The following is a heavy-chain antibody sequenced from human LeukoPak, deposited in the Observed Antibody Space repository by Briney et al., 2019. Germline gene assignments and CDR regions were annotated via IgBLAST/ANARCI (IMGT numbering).Heavy chain of an antibody. CDR1: GGSFSGYY. J-gene: IGHJ6*03. CDR3: ARLGNYGDYFPSDYYYYYMDV. Sequence: PSETLSLTCAVYGGSFSGYYWSWIRQPPGKGLEWIGEINHSGSTNYNPSLKSRVTISVDTSKNQFSLKLSSVTAADTAVYYCARLGNYGDYFPSDYYYYYMDVWGKGITVTISS. V-gene: IGHV4-34*01. CDR2: INHSGST. D-gene: IGHD4-17*01.